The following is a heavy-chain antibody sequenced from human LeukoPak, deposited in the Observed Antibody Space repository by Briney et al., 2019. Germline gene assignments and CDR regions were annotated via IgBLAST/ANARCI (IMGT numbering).Heavy chain of an antibody. CDR3: AKDSHSGTSYDN. Sequence: GGSLRLSCAASGFTFNTYAMSWVRQAPGKGLEWVSAISGSGGSTYYADSVKGRFTISRVNSKNTLFLQMNSLGAEDTAGYSCAKDSHSGTSYDNWGQGTLVTVSS. V-gene: IGHV3-23*01. CDR2: ISGSGGST. CDR1: GFTFNTYA. J-gene: IGHJ4*02. D-gene: IGHD2-2*01.